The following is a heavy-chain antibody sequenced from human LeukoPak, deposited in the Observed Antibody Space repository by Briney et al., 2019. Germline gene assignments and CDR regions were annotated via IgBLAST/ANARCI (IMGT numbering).Heavy chain of an antibody. CDR1: GXTFSNFG. Sequence: QPGGSLRLSFAASGXTFSNFGLNWVRQAPGKGLQWVSFISSTGITKYYADSVRGRFTISRDNTRNSLYLQMSSLRAEDTAVYYCARDLHYYVAMDVWGQGTTVTVSS. D-gene: IGHD3-10*02. CDR2: ISSTGITK. CDR3: ARDLHYYVAMDV. J-gene: IGHJ6*02. V-gene: IGHV3-48*03.